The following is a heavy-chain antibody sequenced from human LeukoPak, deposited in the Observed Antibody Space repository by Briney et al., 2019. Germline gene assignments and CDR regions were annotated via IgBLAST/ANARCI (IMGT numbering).Heavy chain of an antibody. CDR2: INHSGSP. J-gene: IGHJ6*02. D-gene: IGHD4-17*01. V-gene: IGHV4-34*01. CDR3: ARWGCDFNRAVTTYYYYYYGMDV. CDR1: GGSFSGYY. Sequence: PSETLFLTCAVYGGSFSGYYWSWIRQTPGKGLEWIGEINHSGSPNYNPSLKSRVTISVDTSKNQFSLKLSSVTAADTAVYYCARWGCDFNRAVTTYYYYYYGMDVWGQGTTVTVSS.